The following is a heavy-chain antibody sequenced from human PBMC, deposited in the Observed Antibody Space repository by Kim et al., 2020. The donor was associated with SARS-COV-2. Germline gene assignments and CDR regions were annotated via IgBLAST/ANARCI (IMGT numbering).Heavy chain of an antibody. V-gene: IGHV5-51*01. CDR1: GYSFTSYW. Sequence: GESLKISCKGSGYSFTSYWIGWVRQMPGKGLEWMGIIYPGDSDTRYSPSFQGQVTISADKSISTAYLQWSSLKASDTAMYYCASSKLGMPFGAGYYFDYWGQGTLVTVSS. CDR3: ASSKLGMPFGAGYYFDY. J-gene: IGHJ4*02. CDR2: IYPGDSDT. D-gene: IGHD7-27*01.